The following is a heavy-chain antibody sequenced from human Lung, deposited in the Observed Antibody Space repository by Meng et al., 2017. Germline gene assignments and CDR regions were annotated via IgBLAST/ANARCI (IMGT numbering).Heavy chain of an antibody. CDR1: GGSFSDYY. J-gene: IGHJ4*02. CDR2: INHSGST. D-gene: IGHD4-11*01. Sequence: QWQLQQGGEGLLKPSETLSPTCVVSGGSFSDYYWSWIRQPPGKGLEWIGEINHSGSTNYNPSLESRATISVDTSQNNLSLKLSSVTAADSAVYYCARGPTTMAHDFDYWGQGTLVTVSS. CDR3: ARGPTTMAHDFDY. V-gene: IGHV4-34*01.